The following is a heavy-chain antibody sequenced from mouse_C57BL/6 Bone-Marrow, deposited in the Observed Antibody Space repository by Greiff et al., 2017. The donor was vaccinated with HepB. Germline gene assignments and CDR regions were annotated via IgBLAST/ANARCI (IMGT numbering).Heavy chain of an antibody. J-gene: IGHJ3*01. CDR1: GFNIKDDY. CDR2: IDPENGDT. V-gene: IGHV14-4*01. CDR3: TTDWFAY. Sequence: EVQLQHSGAELVRPGASVKLSCTASGFNIKDDYMHWVKQRPEQGLEWIGWIDPENGDTEYASKFQGKATITADTSSNTAYLQLSSLTSEDTAVYYCTTDWFAYWGQGTLVTVSA.